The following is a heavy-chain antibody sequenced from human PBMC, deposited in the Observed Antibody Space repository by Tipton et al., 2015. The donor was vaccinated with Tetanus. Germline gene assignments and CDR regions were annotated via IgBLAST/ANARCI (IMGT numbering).Heavy chain of an antibody. CDR1: GGSISSYY. J-gene: IGHJ6*02. CDR2: IYYSGST. CDR3: VTVNFPYYCHCGIDV. D-gene: IGHD1-1*01. V-gene: IGHV4-59*12. Sequence: TPSLTCNVSGGSISSYYWSWIRQPPGKGLEWVGYIYYSGSTNYNPSLKSRVTISVDTSKNQFSLKLNSVTAADTAMYYCVTVNFPYYCHCGIDVWGQVTTVAVSS.